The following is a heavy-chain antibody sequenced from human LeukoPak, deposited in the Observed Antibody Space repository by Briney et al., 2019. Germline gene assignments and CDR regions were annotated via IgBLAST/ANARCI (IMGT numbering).Heavy chain of an antibody. CDR3: ARGTPYNWFDP. CDR1: GGSISSYY. Sequence: YPSETLSLTCTVSGGSISSYYWSWIRQPPGKGLERIGHIYYSGSTNYNPSLKSRVTISVDTSKNQFSLKLSSVTAADTAVYYCARGTPYNWFDPWGQGTLVTVSS. V-gene: IGHV4-59*01. J-gene: IGHJ5*02. D-gene: IGHD1-1*01. CDR2: IYYSGST.